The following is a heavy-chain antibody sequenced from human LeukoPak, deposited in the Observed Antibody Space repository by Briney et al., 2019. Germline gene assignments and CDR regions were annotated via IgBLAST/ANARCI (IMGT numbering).Heavy chain of an antibody. J-gene: IGHJ4*02. CDR3: AKDWPRMATTSGLDY. V-gene: IGHV3-23*01. CDR1: GFTFSNYG. D-gene: IGHD5-24*01. Sequence: GGSLRLSCAASGFTFSNYGMSWVRQAPGQGLEWVSAISSSGGSTFYADSVKGRFTISRDNSKNTLYLQMNSLRAEDTAVYYCAKDWPRMATTSGLDYWGQGTLVTVSS. CDR2: ISSSGGST.